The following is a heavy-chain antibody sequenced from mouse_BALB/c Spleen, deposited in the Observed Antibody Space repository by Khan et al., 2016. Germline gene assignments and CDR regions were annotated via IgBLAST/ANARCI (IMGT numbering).Heavy chain of an antibody. CDR2: ISPGGGST. CDR1: GFTFSSYT. V-gene: IGHV5-12-2*01. CDR3: ARRGLRWYFDD. J-gene: IGHJ1*01. Sequence: EVELVESGGGLVQPGGSLKLSCAASGFTFSSYTMSWVRQTPEKRLEWVAYISPGGGSTYYPDTVKGRFTISRDNATNTLYLQMSSLKSEDTAIYYCARRGLRWYFDDWGAGTTVTVSS. D-gene: IGHD1-1*01.